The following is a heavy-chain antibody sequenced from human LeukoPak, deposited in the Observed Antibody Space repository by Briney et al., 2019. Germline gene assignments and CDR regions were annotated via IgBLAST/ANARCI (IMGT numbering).Heavy chain of an antibody. J-gene: IGHJ4*02. CDR3: ARGGQWLGALY. CDR2: IYHSGST. V-gene: IGHV4-30-2*01. D-gene: IGHD6-19*01. Sequence: PSQTLSLTCAVSGGSISSGGYSWSWIRQPPGKGLEWIGYIYHSGSTYYNPSLKSRVTISVDRSKNQFSLKLSSVTAADTAVYYCARGGQWLGALYWGQGTLVTVST. CDR1: GGSISSGGYS.